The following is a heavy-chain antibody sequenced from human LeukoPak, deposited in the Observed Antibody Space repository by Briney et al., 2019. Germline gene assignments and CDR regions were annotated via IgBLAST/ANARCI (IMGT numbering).Heavy chain of an antibody. CDR1: GFTFSSYG. Sequence: GGSLRLSCAASGFTFSSYGIHWVRLAPGKGLEWVAVISDDGTRKYYADSVQGRFTISRDNSRNTLYLQMNSLRAEDMAVYYCARERHSYSSSWRLDAFDIWGQGTMVTVSS. D-gene: IGHD6-13*01. J-gene: IGHJ3*02. V-gene: IGHV3-30*03. CDR2: ISDDGTRK. CDR3: ARERHSYSSSWRLDAFDI.